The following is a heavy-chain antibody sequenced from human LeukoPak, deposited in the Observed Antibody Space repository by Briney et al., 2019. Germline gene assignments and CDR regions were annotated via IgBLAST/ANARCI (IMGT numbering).Heavy chain of an antibody. J-gene: IGHJ4*02. V-gene: IGHV1-46*01. D-gene: IGHD6-19*01. CDR2: ITPNAGST. CDR1: GYTFTNYY. Sequence: ASVKVSCKASGYTFTNYYMHWVRQAPGQGLEWMGIITPNAGSTGCAQKFQGRVTMTSDMSTSTVYMELSSLISEDTAVYYCARELTGWYYFDYWGQGTLVTVSS. CDR3: ARELTGWYYFDY.